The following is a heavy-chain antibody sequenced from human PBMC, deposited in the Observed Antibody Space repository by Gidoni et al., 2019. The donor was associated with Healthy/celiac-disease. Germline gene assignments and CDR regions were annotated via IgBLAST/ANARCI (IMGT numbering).Heavy chain of an antibody. D-gene: IGHD3-9*01. J-gene: IGHJ6*02. Sequence: EVQLVESGGGLVKPGGSLRLSCAASGFTFSSYSMNWVRQAPGKGLEWVSSISSSSSYIYYADSVKGRFTISRDNAKNSLYLQMNSLRAEDTAVYYCARVLISENFDESTYYYYYGMDVWGQGTTVTVSS. V-gene: IGHV3-21*01. CDR1: GFTFSSYS. CDR2: ISSSSSYI. CDR3: ARVLISENFDESTYYYYYGMDV.